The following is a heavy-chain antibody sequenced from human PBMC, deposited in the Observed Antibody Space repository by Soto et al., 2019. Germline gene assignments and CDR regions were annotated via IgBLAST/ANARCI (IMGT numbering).Heavy chain of an antibody. D-gene: IGHD6-19*01. V-gene: IGHV3-30*18. CDR2: ISYDGSNK. Sequence: QRLSCAASGFTFSSYGMHWVRQAPGKGLEWVAVISYDGSNKYYADSVKGRFTISRDNSKNTLYLQMSSLRAEDTAVYYCVKDGSSGWPYYYGMDVGGQGTTVTVSS. CDR3: VKDGSSGWPYYYGMDV. CDR1: GFTFSSYG. J-gene: IGHJ6*02.